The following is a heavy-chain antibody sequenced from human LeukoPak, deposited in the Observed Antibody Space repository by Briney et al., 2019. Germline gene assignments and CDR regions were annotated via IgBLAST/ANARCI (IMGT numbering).Heavy chain of an antibody. J-gene: IGHJ5*01. CDR3: AKMAVAGPYNCFDS. Sequence: GGSLRLSCAASGFTFSSYAMNWVRQAPGKGLEWVSYISGNTNTIYYADSVKGRFTISRDNARNSLYLQMNNLRAEDTAVYYCAKMAVAGPYNCFDSWGQGTLVTVSS. CDR1: GFTFSSYA. CDR2: ISGNTNTI. D-gene: IGHD6-19*01. V-gene: IGHV3-48*01.